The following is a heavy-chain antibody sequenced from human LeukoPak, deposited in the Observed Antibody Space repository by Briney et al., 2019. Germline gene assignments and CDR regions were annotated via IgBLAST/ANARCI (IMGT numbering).Heavy chain of an antibody. Sequence: SPSETLSLTCTVSGGSVGSRAYYWSWIRQPAGKGLEYIGRIYTDGSSNHNPSLKSRASISMDRSNNQFSLILMSVTAADTGVYYCASEDLAVAGNFYYWGQGALVTVSS. V-gene: IGHV4-61*02. CDR1: GGSVGSRAYY. D-gene: IGHD6-19*01. J-gene: IGHJ4*02. CDR2: IYTDGSS. CDR3: ASEDLAVAGNFYY.